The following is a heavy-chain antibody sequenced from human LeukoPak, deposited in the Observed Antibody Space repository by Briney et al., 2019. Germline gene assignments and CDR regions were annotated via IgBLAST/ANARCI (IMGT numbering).Heavy chain of an antibody. Sequence: SETLSLTCTVSGGSISSSSYYWGWIRQPPGKGLEWIGSIYYSGSTYYNPPLKSRVTISVDTSKNQFPLKLSSGAAADTAVYYYASGSRVYYDILTGFDAFDIWGQGTMVTVSS. J-gene: IGHJ3*02. CDR3: ASGSRVYYDILTGFDAFDI. V-gene: IGHV4-39*01. D-gene: IGHD3-9*01. CDR2: IYYSGST. CDR1: GGSISSSSYY.